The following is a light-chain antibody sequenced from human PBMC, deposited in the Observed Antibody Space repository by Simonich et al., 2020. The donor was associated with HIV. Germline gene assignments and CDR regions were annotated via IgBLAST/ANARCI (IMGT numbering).Light chain of an antibody. Sequence: EIVMTQSPVTLSVSPGERATLSCRASQSVSSNLVWYQQKAGQAPRLLIHGASTRATGIPGRFSGSGSGTEFTLTISRLEPEDFALYYCQQYGRSPYTFGQGTKLEIK. V-gene: IGKV3-15*01. CDR1: QSVSSN. CDR2: GAS. J-gene: IGKJ2*01. CDR3: QQYGRSPYT.